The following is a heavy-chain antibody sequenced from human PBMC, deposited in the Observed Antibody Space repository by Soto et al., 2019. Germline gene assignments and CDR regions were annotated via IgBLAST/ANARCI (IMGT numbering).Heavy chain of an antibody. CDR2: IYYSGST. CDR1: GGSISSYY. V-gene: IGHV4-59*01. Sequence: SETLSLTCPVSGGSISSYYWSWIRQPPGKGLEWIGYIYYSGSTNYNPSLKSRVTISVDTSKNQFSLKLSSVTAADTAVYYCARGGGFTYYYDSSGYYPWGQGTLVTVSS. D-gene: IGHD3-22*01. J-gene: IGHJ5*02. CDR3: ARGGGFTYYYDSSGYYP.